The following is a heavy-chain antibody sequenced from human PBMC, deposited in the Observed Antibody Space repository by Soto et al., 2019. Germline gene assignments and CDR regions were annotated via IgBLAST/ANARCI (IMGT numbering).Heavy chain of an antibody. J-gene: IGHJ4*02. D-gene: IGHD6-19*01. CDR1: GFTFSRYA. CDR2: ISAGGGTT. V-gene: IGHV3-23*01. CDR3: AKDKKDSSGPTGFDY. Sequence: EVQLLDPGGGLVQPGGSLRLSCAASGFTFSRYAMSWVRQAPGKGLEWVSGISAGGGTTYYADSVKGRFTISRDDSKNTLYMQMNSLRAEDTALYYCAKDKKDSSGPTGFDYWGQGTLVTVSS.